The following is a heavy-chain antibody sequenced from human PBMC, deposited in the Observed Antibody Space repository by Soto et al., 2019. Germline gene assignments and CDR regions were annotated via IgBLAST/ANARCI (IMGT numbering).Heavy chain of an antibody. J-gene: IGHJ5*02. CDR1: GYAFANSG. CDR3: ARGVGSGTYYNQYNWFDP. CDR2: INTYNGNT. Sequence: ASVKVSCKASGYAFANSGISWLQQAPGQGLEWMGWINTYNGNTNHARKLQGRVTMTTDTSTSTAYMELRSLRSDDTAVYYCARGVGSGTYYNQYNWFDPWGQGTLVTVS. D-gene: IGHD3-10*01. V-gene: IGHV1-18*01.